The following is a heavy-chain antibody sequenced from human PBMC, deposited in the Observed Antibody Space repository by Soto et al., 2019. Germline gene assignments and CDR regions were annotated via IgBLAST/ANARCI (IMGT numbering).Heavy chain of an antibody. Sequence: SETLSLTCTVSRASIYTYSWTWIRQPAGKGLQWIGHIYSSGSANYSPSLKSRVSMSVDSSKNQISLKLSSVTAADTAVYYCATIVGANDYWGQGTLVTVSS. CDR2: IYSSGSA. D-gene: IGHD1-26*01. CDR3: ATIVGANDY. V-gene: IGHV4-4*07. CDR1: RASIYTYS. J-gene: IGHJ4*02.